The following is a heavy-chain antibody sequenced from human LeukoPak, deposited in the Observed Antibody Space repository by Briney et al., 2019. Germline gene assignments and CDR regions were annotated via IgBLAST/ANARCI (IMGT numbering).Heavy chain of an antibody. Sequence: PSETLSLTCTVSGGSISSSSYYWGWIRQPPGKGLEWIGSIYYSGSTYYNPSHKSRVTISVDTSKNQFSLKLSSVTAADTAVYYCARAGIYYYDPRGFDPWGQGTLVTVSS. V-gene: IGHV4-39*07. CDR1: GGSISSSSYY. J-gene: IGHJ5*02. CDR2: IYYSGST. CDR3: ARAGIYYYDPRGFDP. D-gene: IGHD3-22*01.